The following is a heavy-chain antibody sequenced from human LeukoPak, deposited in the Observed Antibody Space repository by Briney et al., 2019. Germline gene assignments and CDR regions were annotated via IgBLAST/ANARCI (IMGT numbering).Heavy chain of an antibody. CDR1: GFTFTAYD. CDR3: ARDRLSATGRGG. J-gene: IGHJ4*02. V-gene: IGHV1-2*06. D-gene: IGHD6-13*01. CDR2: INTNSGDT. Sequence: ASVKVSCTASGFTFTAYDLHWVRQAPGHGPEWMGRINTNSGDTNYGQKFQDRVTMTRDTSITTVYMELSRLTSDDTAVYYCARDRLSATGRGGWGPGTLVTVSS.